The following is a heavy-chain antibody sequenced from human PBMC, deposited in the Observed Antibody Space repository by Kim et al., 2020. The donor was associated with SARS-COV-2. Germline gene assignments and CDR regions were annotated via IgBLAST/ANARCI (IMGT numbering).Heavy chain of an antibody. D-gene: IGHD6-19*01. Sequence: AQKLKGRVTMTTDTSTSTAYMELRSLRSDDTAVYYCARRDSSGWRNFDYWGQGTLVTVSS. V-gene: IGHV1-18*01. J-gene: IGHJ4*02. CDR3: ARRDSSGWRNFDY.